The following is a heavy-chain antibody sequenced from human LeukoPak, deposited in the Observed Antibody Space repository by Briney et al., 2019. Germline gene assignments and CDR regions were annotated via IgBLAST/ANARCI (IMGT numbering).Heavy chain of an antibody. CDR1: GGSISSSTYY. CDR3: ARPARGDYHSYYMDV. CDR2: IYYSGST. D-gene: IGHD3-10*01. J-gene: IGHJ6*03. Sequence: PSETLSLTCTVSGGSISSSTYYWGWIRQPPGKGLEWIGIIYYSGSTYYNPSLKSRVTISVDTSKNQFSLRLSSVTAADTAVYYCARPARGDYHSYYMDVWGKGTTVTVSS. V-gene: IGHV4-39*01.